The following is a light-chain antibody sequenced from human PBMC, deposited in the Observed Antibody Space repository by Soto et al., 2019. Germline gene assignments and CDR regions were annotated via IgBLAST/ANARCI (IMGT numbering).Light chain of an antibody. J-gene: IGKJ4*01. CDR3: QQYGRSPS. CDR2: GAS. CDR1: QIVNSRY. Sequence: EIVLTQSPGTLSLSPGERATLSCRASQIVNSRYLAWYQQKPGQAPRLLIYGASSRATGIPDRFSGSGSGTDFTLTISRLEPEDFAVYYCQQYGRSPSFGGGTKVVIK. V-gene: IGKV3-20*01.